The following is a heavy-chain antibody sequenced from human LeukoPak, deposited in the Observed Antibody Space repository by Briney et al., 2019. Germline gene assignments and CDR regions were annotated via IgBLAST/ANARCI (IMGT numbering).Heavy chain of an antibody. CDR3: ARSTTGTTVFDY. CDR2: IDWDDDK. D-gene: IGHD1-1*01. CDR1: GFSLSTSGMC. J-gene: IGHJ4*02. V-gene: IGHV2-70*01. Sequence: SGPALVKPTQTLTLTCTFSGFSLSTSGMCVSWIRQPPGKALEWLAPIDWDDDKYYTTSLKTRLTISNDTSKNQVVLTMTNMDPVDTATHYCARSTTGTTVFDYWGQGTLVTVSS.